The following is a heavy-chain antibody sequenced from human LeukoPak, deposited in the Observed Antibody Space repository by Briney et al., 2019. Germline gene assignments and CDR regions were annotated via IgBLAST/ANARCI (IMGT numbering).Heavy chain of an antibody. Sequence: GSLRLSCAASGFTFSSYSMNWVRQPPGKGLEWIGEIYHSGSTNYNPSLKSRVTISVDKSKNQFSLKLSSVTAADTAVYYCATHKFSGAFDIWGQGTMVTVSS. J-gene: IGHJ3*02. CDR3: ATHKFSGAFDI. CDR2: IYHSGST. V-gene: IGHV4-4*02. CDR1: GFTFSSYSM.